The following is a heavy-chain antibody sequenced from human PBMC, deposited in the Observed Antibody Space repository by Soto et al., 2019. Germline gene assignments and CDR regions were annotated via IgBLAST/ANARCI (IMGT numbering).Heavy chain of an antibody. CDR1: GFTVSSNY. V-gene: IGHV3-53*02. D-gene: IGHD6-6*01. CDR3: ARVSVTAREFDY. Sequence: EVQLVETGGGLIQPGGSLRLSCAASGFTVSSNYMSWVRQAPGKGLEWVSVIYSGGSTYYADSVKGRFTISRDNSKNTLYLQMNSLRAEDTAVYYCARVSVTAREFDYWGQGTLDTVSS. J-gene: IGHJ4*02. CDR2: IYSGGST.